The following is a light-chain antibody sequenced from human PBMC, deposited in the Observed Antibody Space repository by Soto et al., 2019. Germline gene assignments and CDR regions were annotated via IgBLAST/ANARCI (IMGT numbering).Light chain of an antibody. J-gene: IGKJ4*01. CDR2: GTS. V-gene: IGKV3-15*01. Sequence: EIVMTQSPATLSVSPGERATLSCRASQSVYNLAWYQQKPGQAPRLLIYGTSTRATGIPARFSGSGSGTEFSLTISSLQSEDFAVYYCQQYNNWPLTFGGGTKVEIK. CDR1: QSVYN. CDR3: QQYNNWPLT.